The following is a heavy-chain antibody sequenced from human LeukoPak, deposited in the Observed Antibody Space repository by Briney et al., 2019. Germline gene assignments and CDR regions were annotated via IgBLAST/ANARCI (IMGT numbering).Heavy chain of an antibody. J-gene: IGHJ4*02. V-gene: IGHV3-30*04. CDR3: ERSPGIAAAGTRSGDY. D-gene: IGHD6-13*01. CDR2: ISYDGSNK. CDR1: GFTFSSYA. Sequence: GGSLRLSCAASGFTFSSYAMHWVRQAPGKGLEWVAVISYDGSNKYYADSVKGRFTISRDNSKNTLYLQMNSLRAEDTAVYYCERSPGIAAAGTRSGDYWGQGTLVTVSS.